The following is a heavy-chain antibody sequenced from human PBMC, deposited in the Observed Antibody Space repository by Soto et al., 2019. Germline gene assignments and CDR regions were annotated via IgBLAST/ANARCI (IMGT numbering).Heavy chain of an antibody. V-gene: IGHV4-30-4*01. CDR1: GGSISSGDYY. CDR3: AAGSCSSSGCYWFDP. Sequence: LSLTCTVSGGSISSGDYYWSWIRQPPGKGLEWIGYIYYSGSTYYNPSLKSRVTISVDTSKNQFSLKLSSVTAADTAVYYCAAGSCSSSGCYWFDPWGQGTLVTVSS. D-gene: IGHD2-2*01. CDR2: IYYSGST. J-gene: IGHJ5*02.